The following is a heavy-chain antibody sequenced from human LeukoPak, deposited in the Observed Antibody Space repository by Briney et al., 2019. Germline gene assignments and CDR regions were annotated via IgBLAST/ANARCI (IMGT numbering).Heavy chain of an antibody. CDR1: GFTFSSYA. CDR2: ISGSGDNT. Sequence: GGSLRLSCAASGFTFSSYAMSWVRQAPGKGLEWVSGISGSGDNTYYADSVKGRFSISRDNSKNTLYVQVNSLGTEDTAAYYCAKGSHYDSSGSFYFDYWGQGTLVTVSS. J-gene: IGHJ4*02. V-gene: IGHV3-23*01. CDR3: AKGSHYDSSGSFYFDY. D-gene: IGHD3-22*01.